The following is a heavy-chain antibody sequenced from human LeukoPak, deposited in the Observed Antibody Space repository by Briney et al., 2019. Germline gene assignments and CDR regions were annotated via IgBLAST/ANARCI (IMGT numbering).Heavy chain of an antibody. CDR2: FDPEDGET. J-gene: IGHJ4*02. V-gene: IGHV1-24*01. CDR1: GYTLTELS. Sequence: ASVKVSCKVSGYTLTELSMHWVRQAPGKGLEWMGGFDPEDGETIYAQKFQGRVTMTEDTSTDTAYMELSSLRYEDTAVYYCATGFPYYDYVWGSYRLIDYWGQGTLVTVSS. D-gene: IGHD3-16*02. CDR3: ATGFPYYDYVWGSYRLIDY.